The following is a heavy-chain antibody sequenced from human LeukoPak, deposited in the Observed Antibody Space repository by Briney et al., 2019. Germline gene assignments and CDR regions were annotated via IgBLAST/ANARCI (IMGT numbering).Heavy chain of an antibody. CDR2: INPSGGST. V-gene: IGHV1-46*01. CDR3: ARDSRVTIFGVVTIIQWDY. Sequence: ASVKVSCKASGYTFTSYYMHWVRQAPGQGLEWMGIINPSGGSTSYAQKFQGRVTMTRDTSTSTVYMELSSLRSEDTAVYYCARDSRVTIFGVVTIIQWDYWGQGTLVTVSS. D-gene: IGHD3-3*01. J-gene: IGHJ4*02. CDR1: GYTFTSYY.